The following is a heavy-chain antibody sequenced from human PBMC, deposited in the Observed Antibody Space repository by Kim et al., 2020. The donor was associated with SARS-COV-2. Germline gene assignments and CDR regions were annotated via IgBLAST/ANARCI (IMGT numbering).Heavy chain of an antibody. CDR3: ARFRLPPYYFDS. V-gene: IGHV4-59*01. D-gene: IGHD4-17*01. J-gene: IGHJ4*02. Sequence: NYNPSLKSRATISVDTSKHQFSLKLSSVTAADTAVYYCARFRLPPYYFDSWGQGTLVTVSS.